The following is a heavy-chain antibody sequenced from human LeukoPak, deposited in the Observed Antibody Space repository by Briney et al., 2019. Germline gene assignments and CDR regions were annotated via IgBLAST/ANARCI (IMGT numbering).Heavy chain of an antibody. CDR2: ISSSGSTI. Sequence: PGGSLRLACAASGFTFSSYAMSWIRQAPGKGLEWVSYISSSGSTIYYADSVKGRFTISRDNAKNSLYLQMNSLRAEDTAVYYCARDPYEDFDYWGQGTLVTVSS. J-gene: IGHJ4*02. V-gene: IGHV3-11*01. D-gene: IGHD5-12*01. CDR3: ARDPYEDFDY. CDR1: GFTFSSYA.